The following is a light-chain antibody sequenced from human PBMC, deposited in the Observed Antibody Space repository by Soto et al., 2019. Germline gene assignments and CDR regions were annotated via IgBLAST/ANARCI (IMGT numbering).Light chain of an antibody. CDR2: DAS. Sequence: DIQMTQSPSSLSASVGDRVTIACRASQSISSYLNWYQQKPGKAPKLLIYDASALPRGVPSRFSGSGSGTKFTLTISSLQPEDFATYYCQQLNSYPLTFGGGTTVDIK. CDR3: QQLNSYPLT. J-gene: IGKJ4*01. V-gene: IGKV1-39*01. CDR1: QSISSY.